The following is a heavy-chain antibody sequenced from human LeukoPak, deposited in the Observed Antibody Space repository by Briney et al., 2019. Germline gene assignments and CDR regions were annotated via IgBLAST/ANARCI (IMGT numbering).Heavy chain of an antibody. V-gene: IGHV1-2*02. Sequence: ASVKVSCKASGYTFTGYYMHWVRQAPGQGLEWMGWINPNSGGTNYAQKFQGRVTMTRDTSISTAYMELSRLRSDNTAVYYCARGEAEYCGGDGNWDRSDPWGHGPLVNVSA. D-gene: IGHD2-21*02. CDR3: ARGEAEYCGGDGNWDRSDP. CDR1: GYTFTGYY. CDR2: INPNSGGT. J-gene: IGHJ5*02.